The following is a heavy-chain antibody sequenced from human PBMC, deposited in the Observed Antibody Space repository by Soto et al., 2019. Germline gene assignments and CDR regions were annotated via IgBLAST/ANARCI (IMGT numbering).Heavy chain of an antibody. CDR2: ISWNSGSI. D-gene: IGHD3-9*01. J-gene: IGHJ6*02. Sequence: SLRLSCASSGFTFEDYAMHWVRQAPGKGLEWVSGISWNSGSIGYADSVKGRFTISRDNAKNSLYLQMNSLRAEDTALYYCAKDNNYDILTGYPHDGMDVWGQGTTVTVSS. V-gene: IGHV3-9*01. CDR3: AKDNNYDILTGYPHDGMDV. CDR1: GFTFEDYA.